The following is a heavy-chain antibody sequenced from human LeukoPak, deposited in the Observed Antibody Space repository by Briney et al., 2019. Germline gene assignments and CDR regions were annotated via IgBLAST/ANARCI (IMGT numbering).Heavy chain of an antibody. Sequence: ASVKVSCKASGCTFTSYGISWVRQAPGQGLEWMGWISAYNGNTNYAQKPQGRVTMTTDTSTSTAYMELGSLRSDDTAVYYCARVYCSGGSCYYYYYYMDVWGKGTTVTVSS. D-gene: IGHD2-15*01. J-gene: IGHJ6*03. CDR2: ISAYNGNT. V-gene: IGHV1-18*01. CDR3: ARVYCSGGSCYYYYYYMDV. CDR1: GCTFTSYG.